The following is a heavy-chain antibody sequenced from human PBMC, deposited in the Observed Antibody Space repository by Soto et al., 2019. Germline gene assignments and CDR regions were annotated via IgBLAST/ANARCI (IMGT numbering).Heavy chain of an antibody. CDR3: ARPNCSGGSCYGLYNAFDI. V-gene: IGHV4-39*01. D-gene: IGHD2-15*01. CDR2: IYYSGST. Sequence: SETLSLTCTVSGGSISSSSYYWGWIRQPPGKGLEWIGSIYYSGSTYYNPSLKSRVTISVDTSKNQFSLKLSSVTAADTAVYYCARPNCSGGSCYGLYNAFDIWGQGTMVTVSS. J-gene: IGHJ3*02. CDR1: GGSISSSSYY.